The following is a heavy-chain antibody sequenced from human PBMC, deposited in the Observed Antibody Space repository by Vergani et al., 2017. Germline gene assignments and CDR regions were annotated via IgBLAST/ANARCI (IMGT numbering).Heavy chain of an antibody. CDR3: ARASSWYFNWFDP. D-gene: IGHD6-13*01. CDR1: GFTFSSYW. J-gene: IGHJ5*02. V-gene: IGHV3-30*03. Sequence: VQLVESGGGLVQPGGSLRLSCAASGFTFSSYWMCWVRQAPGKGLEWVAVISYDGSNKYYADSVKGRFTISRDNSKNTLYLQMNSLRAEDTAVYYCARASSWYFNWFDPWGQGTLVTVSA. CDR2: ISYDGSNK.